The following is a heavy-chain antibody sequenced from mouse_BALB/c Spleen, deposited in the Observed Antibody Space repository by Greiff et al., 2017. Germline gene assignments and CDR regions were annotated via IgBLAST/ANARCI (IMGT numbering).Heavy chain of an antibody. D-gene: IGHD2-4*01. CDR3: ARNREFAITTAMDY. Sequence: VKLEESGPGLVAPSQSLSITCTVSGFSLSRYSVHWVRQPPGKGLEWLGMIWGGGSTDYNSALKSRLSISKDNSKSQVFLKMNSLQTDDTAMYYCARNREFAITTAMDYWGQGTSVTVSS. V-gene: IGHV2-6-4*01. J-gene: IGHJ4*01. CDR2: IWGGGST. CDR1: GFSLSRYS.